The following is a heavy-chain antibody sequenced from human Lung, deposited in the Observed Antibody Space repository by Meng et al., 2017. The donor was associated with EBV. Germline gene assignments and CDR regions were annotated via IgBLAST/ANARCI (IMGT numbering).Heavy chain of an antibody. CDR3: ARGPSGSYYPSFDY. Sequence: LQESGRGLVRPEQTLPLPCTVSCGPISSGGYYWSWIRQHPGKGLEWIGNIYYSGSAYYNPSLKSRVTISVDTSKNHFSLKLSSVTAADTAVYYCARGPSGSYYPSFDYWGQGTLVTVSS. V-gene: IGHV4-31*03. CDR2: IYYSGSA. J-gene: IGHJ4*02. CDR1: CGPISSGGYY. D-gene: IGHD1-26*01.